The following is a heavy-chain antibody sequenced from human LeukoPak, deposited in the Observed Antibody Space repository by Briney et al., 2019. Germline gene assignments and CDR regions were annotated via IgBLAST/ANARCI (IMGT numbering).Heavy chain of an antibody. V-gene: IGHV4-59*08. CDR2: IYYSGST. CDR3: ARHLNNCGDDCYIFDY. D-gene: IGHD2-21*01. Sequence: SETLSLTCTVSGGSIFSYYWSWIRQPPGKGLEWMGYIYYSGSTNYNPSLKSRVTISVDTSKNQFSLRVSSVTAADTAVYYCARHLNNCGDDCYIFDYWGQGTLVAVSS. CDR1: GGSIFSYY. J-gene: IGHJ4*02.